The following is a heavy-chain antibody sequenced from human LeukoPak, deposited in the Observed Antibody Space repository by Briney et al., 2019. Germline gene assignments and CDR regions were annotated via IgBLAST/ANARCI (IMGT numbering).Heavy chain of an antibody. Sequence: GGSLRLSCVGSGFTFSNYAMSWVRQAPGKGLDWVSVISGSAHKIRYADSVKGRFTTSRDNAKNSLYLQMNSLRAEDTAVYYCARWWSGERNWFDPWGQGTLVTVSS. J-gene: IGHJ5*02. CDR3: ARWWSGERNWFDP. D-gene: IGHD2-15*01. CDR1: GFTFSNYA. CDR2: ISGSAHKI. V-gene: IGHV3-21*01.